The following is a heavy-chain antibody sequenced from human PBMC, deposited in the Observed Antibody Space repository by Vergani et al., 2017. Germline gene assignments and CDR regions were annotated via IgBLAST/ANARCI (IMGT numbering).Heavy chain of an antibody. Sequence: QVQLQQWGAGLLKPSETLSLTCAVYGGSFSGYYWSWIRQPPGKGLEWIGEINHSGSTNYNPSLKSRVTISVDTSKNQFSLKLSSVTAADTAVYYCVRVAGTIGRHRSFDYWGQGTLVTVSS. CDR1: GGSFSGYY. V-gene: IGHV4-34*01. J-gene: IGHJ4*02. CDR3: VRVAGTIGRHRSFDY. CDR2: INHSGST. D-gene: IGHD6-19*01.